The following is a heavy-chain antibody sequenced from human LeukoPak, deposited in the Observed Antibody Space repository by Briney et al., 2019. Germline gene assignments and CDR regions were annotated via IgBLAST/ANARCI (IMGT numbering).Heavy chain of an antibody. D-gene: IGHD3-10*01. J-gene: IGHJ3*02. CDR2: IKQDESEK. CDR3: ARDTRWVYGSGSYNAFDI. CDR1: GFSFGSYW. Sequence: AGGSLRLSCATSGFSFGSYWMSWVRQAPGKGLEWVANIKQDESEKYYVDSVKGRFTISRDNAKKSLYLQMNSLRAEDTAVYYCARDTRWVYGSGSYNAFDIWGQGTMVTVSS. V-gene: IGHV3-7*03.